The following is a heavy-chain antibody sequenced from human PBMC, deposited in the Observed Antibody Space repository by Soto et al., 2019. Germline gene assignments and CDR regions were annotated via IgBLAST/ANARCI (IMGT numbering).Heavy chain of an antibody. J-gene: IGHJ4*02. CDR2: ISYDGSNK. Sequence: QVQLVESGGGVVQPGRSLRLSCAASGFAFSSYGMHWVRQAPGKGLEWVAVISYDGSNKYYADSVKGRFTISRDNPKNTRYRQMNSLRAEDTAVYYCAKDQLGYCSGASCYSIDYWGQGTLVTVSS. CDR3: AKDQLGYCSGASCYSIDY. D-gene: IGHD2-15*01. CDR1: GFAFSSYG. V-gene: IGHV3-30*18.